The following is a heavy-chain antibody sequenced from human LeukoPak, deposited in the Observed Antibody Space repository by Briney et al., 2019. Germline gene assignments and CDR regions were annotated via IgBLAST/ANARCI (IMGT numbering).Heavy chain of an antibody. CDR3: ARKNGLDY. Sequence: GGSLRLSCVASGFTFSNYWMSWVRQAPGKGLEWVANIKQDRSEKYYVDSVKGRFTISRDNAKNSLYLQMNSLRAEDTAVYYCARKNGLDYWGQGTLVTVSS. CDR2: IKQDRSEK. J-gene: IGHJ4*02. V-gene: IGHV3-7*01. CDR1: GFTFSNYW.